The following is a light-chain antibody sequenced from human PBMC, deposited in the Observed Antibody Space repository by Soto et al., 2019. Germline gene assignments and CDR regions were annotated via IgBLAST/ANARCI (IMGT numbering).Light chain of an antibody. Sequence: DIVMTQSPGTLSVSPGERATLSCRASQSVSSNLAWYQQKPGQAPRLLIYDASTRATGIPARFSGSGSGTDFTLRISSLQSEDFAFYFWQQYNTWPPYTFGQWTKLEI. CDR3: QQYNTWPPYT. CDR1: QSVSSN. CDR2: DAS. V-gene: IGKV3-15*01. J-gene: IGKJ2*01.